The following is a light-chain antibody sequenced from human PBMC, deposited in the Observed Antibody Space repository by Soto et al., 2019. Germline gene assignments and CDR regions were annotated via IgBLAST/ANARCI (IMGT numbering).Light chain of an antibody. V-gene: IGLV7-43*01. CDR1: TGAVTSDHY. J-gene: IGLJ1*01. Sequence: QAVVTQEPSLTVSPGGTVTLTCASSTGAVTSDHYPNWFQQKPGQAPRTLIFGTSNKDSWTPARFSGSLLGGKAALTLSGVQPEDEAEYFCLLYYGGAHVFGAGTKVTVL. CDR3: LLYYGGAHV. CDR2: GTS.